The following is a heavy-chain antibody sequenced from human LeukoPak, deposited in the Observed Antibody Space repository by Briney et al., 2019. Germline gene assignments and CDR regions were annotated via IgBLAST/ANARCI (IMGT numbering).Heavy chain of an antibody. CDR2: IPYDGSNK. CDR1: GFTFSSYA. J-gene: IGHJ4*02. D-gene: IGHD3-22*01. Sequence: GGSLRLSCAASGFTFSSYAMHWVRQAPGKGLEWVAVIPYDGSNKYYADSVKGRFTTSRDNSKNTLYLQMNSLRAEDTAVYYCARDSLSYYYDSSGYYPYNYWGQGTLVTVSS. V-gene: IGHV3-30-3*01. CDR3: ARDSLSYYYDSSGYYPYNY.